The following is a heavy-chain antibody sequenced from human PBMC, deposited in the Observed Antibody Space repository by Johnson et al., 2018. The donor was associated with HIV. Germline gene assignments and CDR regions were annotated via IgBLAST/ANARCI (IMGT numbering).Heavy chain of an antibody. V-gene: IGHV3-30*02. CDR3: AMGTGDHDAFDI. J-gene: IGHJ3*02. Sequence: QVQLVESGGGVVQPGGSLRLSCAASGFIFSTYGMHWVRQAPGKGLEWVAFIRYDGSNKYYADSVKGRFTISRYNSKNTLYLQMNSLRAEDTAVYYCAMGTGDHDAFDIWGQGTMVTVSS. D-gene: IGHD3/OR15-3a*01. CDR1: GFIFSTYG. CDR2: IRYDGSNK.